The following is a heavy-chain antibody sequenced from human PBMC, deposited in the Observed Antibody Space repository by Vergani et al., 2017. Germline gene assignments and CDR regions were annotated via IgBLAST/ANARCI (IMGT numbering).Heavy chain of an antibody. J-gene: IGHJ4*02. CDR1: GGSISSYY. CDR3: ARDTPFYDFWSGYPDYFDY. V-gene: IGHV4-4*07. CDR2: IYTSGST. Sequence: QVQLQESGPGLVKPSETLSLTCTVSGGSISSYYWSWIRQPAGKGLEWIGRIYTSGSTNYNPSLKSRVTMSVDTSKNQFSLKLSSVTAADTAGYYCARDTPFYDFWSGYPDYFDYWGQGTLVTVSS. D-gene: IGHD3-3*01.